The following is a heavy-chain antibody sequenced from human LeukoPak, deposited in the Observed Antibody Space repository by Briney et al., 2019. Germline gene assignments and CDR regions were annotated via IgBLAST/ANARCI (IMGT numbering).Heavy chain of an antibody. V-gene: IGHV3-66*01. CDR1: GLTVSCNY. D-gene: IGHD6-6*01. Sequence: GGSLRLSCAASGLTVSCNYRSWVRQAPGKGLEWVSVIYSGGSTYYADSVKGRFTISRDNSKNTLYLQMNSLRAEDTAVYYCARARVEKQQLVGGNYWGQGTLVTVSS. CDR3: ARARVEKQQLVGGNY. J-gene: IGHJ4*02. CDR2: IYSGGST.